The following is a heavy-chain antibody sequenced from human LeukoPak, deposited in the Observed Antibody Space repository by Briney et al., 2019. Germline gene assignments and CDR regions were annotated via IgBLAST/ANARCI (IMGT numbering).Heavy chain of an antibody. CDR1: GFTFDDYA. J-gene: IGHJ4*02. D-gene: IGHD3-16*01. CDR2: ISWNGGSI. Sequence: PGRSLRLSCAASGFTFDDYAMHWVRQALGKGLEWVSGISWNGGSIGYADSVKGRFTISRDNAKNSLYLQMNSLRAEDTALYYCAKASDYIWGSYLDYWGQGTLVTVSS. V-gene: IGHV3-9*01. CDR3: AKASDYIWGSYLDY.